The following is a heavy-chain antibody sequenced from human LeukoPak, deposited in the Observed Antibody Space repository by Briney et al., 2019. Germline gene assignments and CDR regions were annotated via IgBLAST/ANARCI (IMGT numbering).Heavy chain of an antibody. J-gene: IGHJ5*02. CDR3: ARDRGSGTLNNWFDP. Sequence: SETLSLTCTVSAGSLSGFYWTWIRQSPEKGLEWIGFVYYTGSTEYNPSLESRVTISVDTSKGQFSLKLTSVTAADTAVYYCARDRGSGTLNNWFDPWGQGALVTVSS. CDR2: VYYTGST. CDR1: AGSLSGFY. V-gene: IGHV4-59*01. D-gene: IGHD3-10*01.